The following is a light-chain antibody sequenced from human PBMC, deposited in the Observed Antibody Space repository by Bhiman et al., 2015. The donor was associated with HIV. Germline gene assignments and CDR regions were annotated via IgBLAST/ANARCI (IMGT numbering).Light chain of an antibody. CDR1: SSDVGGYNY. Sequence: QSALTQPPSASGSLGQSVTISCTGTSSDVGGYNYVSWYQQHPGKAPKLMIYEVSKRPSGVPDRFSGSKSGNTASLTISGLQAEDEADYFCNSYTSSSSLVFGTGTKVTVL. V-gene: IGLV2-8*01. CDR3: NSYTSSSSLV. CDR2: EVS. J-gene: IGLJ1*01.